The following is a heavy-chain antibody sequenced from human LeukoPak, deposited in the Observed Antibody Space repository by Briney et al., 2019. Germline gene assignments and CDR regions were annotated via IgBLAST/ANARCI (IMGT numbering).Heavy chain of an antibody. Sequence: GGSLRLSCAASGFTFSSYDMHWVRQATGKGLEWVSVIGTAGDTYYPGSVKGRFTISRDNAKNSLYLQMNSLRAEDTAVYYCARGTYYYDSSGYGAFDIWGQGTMVTVSS. CDR1: GFTFSSYD. D-gene: IGHD3-22*01. J-gene: IGHJ3*02. CDR3: ARGTYYYDSSGYGAFDI. CDR2: IGTAGDT. V-gene: IGHV3-13*01.